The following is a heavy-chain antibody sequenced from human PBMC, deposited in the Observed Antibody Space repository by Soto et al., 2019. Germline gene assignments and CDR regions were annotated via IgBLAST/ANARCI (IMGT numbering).Heavy chain of an antibody. J-gene: IGHJ6*02. CDR3: ARVGGAVAGFYYYYGMDV. CDR1: GFTFSSYS. Sequence: GGSLRLSCAASGFTFSSYSMNWVRQAPGKGLEWVSSISSSSSYIYYADSVKGRFTISRDNAKKSLYLQMNSLRAEDAAVYYCARVGGAVAGFYYYYGMDVWGQGTTVTVSS. V-gene: IGHV3-21*01. CDR2: ISSSSSYI. D-gene: IGHD6-19*01.